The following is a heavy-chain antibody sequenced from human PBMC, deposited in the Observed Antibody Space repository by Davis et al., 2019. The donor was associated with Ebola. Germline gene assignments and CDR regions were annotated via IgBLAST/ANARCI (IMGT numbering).Heavy chain of an antibody. CDR1: GFTFSSYS. CDR2: ISSSSSYI. J-gene: IGHJ6*04. Sequence: GESLKISCAASGFTFSSYSMNWVRQAPGKGLEWVSSISSSSSYIYYADSVKGRFTISRDNAKNSLYLQMNSLRAEDTAVYYCAKGDKADVWGKGTTVTVSS. D-gene: IGHD2-15*01. CDR3: AKGDKADV. V-gene: IGHV3-21*01.